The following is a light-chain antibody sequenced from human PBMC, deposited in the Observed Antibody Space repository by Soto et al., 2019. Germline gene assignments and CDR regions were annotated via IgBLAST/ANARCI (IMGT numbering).Light chain of an antibody. CDR2: EVT. J-gene: IGLJ2*01. Sequence: QPALTQPPSASGSPGQSVTISCTGTSSDVGGYNYVSWYQLHPGRAPKLIIYEVTKRPSGVPDRFSGSKSGNTASLTVSGLQAEDEADYCCSSYAGSNNLLFGGGTKLTVL. CDR1: SSDVGGYNY. CDR3: SSYAGSNNLL. V-gene: IGLV2-8*01.